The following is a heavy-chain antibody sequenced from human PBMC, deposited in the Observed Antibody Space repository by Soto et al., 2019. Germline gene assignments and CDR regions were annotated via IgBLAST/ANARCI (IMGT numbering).Heavy chain of an antibody. J-gene: IGHJ3*02. CDR3: ARQKLWMATINNDAFDI. D-gene: IGHD2-21*01. Sequence: GESLKISCKGFGYSFTNYWIAWVRQMPGQGMEWMGIIYPGDSDTTYNPSIQGHVTISADKSISTAYLQWASLEASDTAMYYCARQKLWMATINNDAFDIWGQGTMVTVSS. CDR1: GYSFTNYW. CDR2: IYPGDSDT. V-gene: IGHV5-51*01.